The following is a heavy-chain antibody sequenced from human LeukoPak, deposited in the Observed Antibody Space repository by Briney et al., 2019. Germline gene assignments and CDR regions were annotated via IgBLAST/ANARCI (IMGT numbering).Heavy chain of an antibody. J-gene: IGHJ4*02. V-gene: IGHV3-7*01. CDR3: ARVRGMYGYSFDY. CDR1: GFTFSSYG. D-gene: IGHD3-10*01. CDR2: IKQDGSEE. Sequence: GGTLRLSCAASGFTFSSYGMSWVRQAPGKGLEWVANIKQDGSEEYYVDSVKGRFTISRDNAKNSLYLQMNSLRAEDTAVYYCARVRGMYGYSFDYWGQGTLVTVSS.